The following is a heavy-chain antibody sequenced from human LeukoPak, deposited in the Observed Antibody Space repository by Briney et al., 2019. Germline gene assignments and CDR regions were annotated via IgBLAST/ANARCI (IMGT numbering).Heavy chain of an antibody. CDR2: LRGNGDA. V-gene: IGHV3-23*01. CDR1: GFTFSGYA. CDR3: AKASWVSTADAVL. J-gene: IGHJ4*02. Sequence: GGALTLSCVASGFTFSGYAMSWVRETPARGLEWVSSLRGNGDAFYADSVKGRFTLSRDESRNTVYLQLNKLRVEDTAIYYCAKASWVSTADAVLWGQGTVVTVSS. D-gene: IGHD3-16*01.